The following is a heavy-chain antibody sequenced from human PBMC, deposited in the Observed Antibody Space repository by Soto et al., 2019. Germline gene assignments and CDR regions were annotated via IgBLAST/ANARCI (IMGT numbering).Heavy chain of an antibody. CDR1: GGSISSSNW. CDR2: IYHSGST. V-gene: IGHV4-4*02. D-gene: IGHD2-2*01. Sequence: QVQLQESGPGLVKPSGTLSLTCAVSGGSISSSNWWSWVRQPPGKGLEWIGEIYHSGSTNYNPSLKSRVTISVDKSKNQFSLKLSSVTAADTAVYYCARDPRHRIVVVPAAIGSGGWFDPWGQGTLVTVSS. CDR3: ARDPRHRIVVVPAAIGSGGWFDP. J-gene: IGHJ5*02.